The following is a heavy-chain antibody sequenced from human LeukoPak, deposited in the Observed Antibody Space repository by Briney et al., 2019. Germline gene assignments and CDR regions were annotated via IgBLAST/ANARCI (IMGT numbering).Heavy chain of an antibody. CDR2: IYYSGST. D-gene: IGHD5-24*01. Sequence: KTSETLSLTCTVSGGSISSHYWSWIRQPPGKGLEWIGYIYYSGSTNYNPSLKSRVTISVGTSKNQFSLKLSSVTAADTAVYYCARGVDGLDYWGQGTLVTVSS. CDR1: GGSISSHY. CDR3: ARGVDGLDY. V-gene: IGHV4-59*11. J-gene: IGHJ4*02.